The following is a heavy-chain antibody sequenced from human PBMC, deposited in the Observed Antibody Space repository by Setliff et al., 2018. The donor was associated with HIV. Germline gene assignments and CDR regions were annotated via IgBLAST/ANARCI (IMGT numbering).Heavy chain of an antibody. V-gene: IGHV1-2*02. J-gene: IGHJ5*02. CDR1: GYTFTDYF. CDR2: INPNSGDT. CDR3: ARDMFEIWERSMAKGDEFDP. D-gene: IGHD3-10*02. Sequence: GASVKVSCKSSGYTFTDYFMHWVRQAPGQGLEWMGWINPNSGDTKYAQKFQDRVYLTRDTSLSTAYMELSSLTSDDTAIYYCARDMFEIWERSMAKGDEFDPWGQGSLVTVSS.